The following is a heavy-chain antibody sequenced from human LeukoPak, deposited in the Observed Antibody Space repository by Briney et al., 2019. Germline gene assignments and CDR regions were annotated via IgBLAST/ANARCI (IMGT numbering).Heavy chain of an antibody. CDR3: ARGRYYGSGSPDV. CDR2: TYYSGST. Sequence: PSETLSLTCTVSGGSISSYYWSWIRQPPGKGLEWIGYTYYSGSTNYNPSLKSRVTISVDTSKNQFSLKLSSVTAADTAVYYCARGRYYGSGSPDVWGKGTTVTVSS. CDR1: GGSISSYY. D-gene: IGHD3-10*01. V-gene: IGHV4-59*01. J-gene: IGHJ6*04.